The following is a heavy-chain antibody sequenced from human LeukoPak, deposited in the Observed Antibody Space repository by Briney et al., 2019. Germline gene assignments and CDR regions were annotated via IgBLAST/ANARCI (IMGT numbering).Heavy chain of an antibody. Sequence: GASVKVSCKASGYTFTTYAMNWVRQAPGQGLEWMGWINTKTGNPTYAQGFTGRFVFSLDTSVSTAYLQISSLEAEDTAVYYCAKDLGYGGGGEDYYGMDVWGQGTTVTVSS. J-gene: IGHJ6*02. D-gene: IGHD4-23*01. CDR1: GYTFTTYA. CDR2: INTKTGNP. CDR3: AKDLGYGGGGEDYYGMDV. V-gene: IGHV7-4-1*02.